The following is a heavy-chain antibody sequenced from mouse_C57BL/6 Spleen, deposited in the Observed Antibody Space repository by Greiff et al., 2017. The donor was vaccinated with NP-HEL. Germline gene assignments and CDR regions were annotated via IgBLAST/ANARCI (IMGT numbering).Heavy chain of an antibody. J-gene: IGHJ3*01. V-gene: IGHV5-4*01. CDR2: ISDGGSYT. Sequence: DVQLVESGGGLVKPGGSLKLSCAASGFTFSSYAMSWVRQTPEKRLEWVATISDGGSYTYYPDNVKGRFTISRDNAKNNLYLQMSHLKSEDTAMYYCARDQGLRREAWFAYWGQGTLVTVSA. CDR3: ARDQGLRREAWFAY. D-gene: IGHD2-4*01. CDR1: GFTFSSYA.